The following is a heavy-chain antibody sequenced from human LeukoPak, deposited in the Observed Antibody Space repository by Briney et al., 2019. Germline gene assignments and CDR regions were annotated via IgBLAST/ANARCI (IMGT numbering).Heavy chain of an antibody. J-gene: IGHJ5*02. V-gene: IGHV3-23*01. D-gene: IGHD3-22*01. CDR2: ISNDGGGT. CDR3: AKGSSGYFADL. CDR1: GFINNYG. Sequence: GGSLRLSCAASGFINNYGLIWVRQAPGKGLEWVSAISNDGGGTQYADFVKGRFTISRDNSKNTLFLQMSSLRAEDTALYFCAKGSSGYFADLWGQGTLVIVSS.